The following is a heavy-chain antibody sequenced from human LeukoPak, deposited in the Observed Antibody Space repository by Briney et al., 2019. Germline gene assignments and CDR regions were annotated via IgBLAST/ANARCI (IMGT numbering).Heavy chain of an antibody. D-gene: IGHD1-1*01. Sequence: GALRLSCAASGFTFSSYSMNWVRQAPGKGLEWVSYISSSSSTIYYADSVKGRFTISRDNAKNSLYLQMNSLRDEDTAVYYCARDRGTGDYYYYGMDVWGQGTTVTVSS. CDR1: GFTFSSYS. V-gene: IGHV3-48*02. CDR2: ISSSSSTI. CDR3: ARDRGTGDYYYYGMDV. J-gene: IGHJ6*02.